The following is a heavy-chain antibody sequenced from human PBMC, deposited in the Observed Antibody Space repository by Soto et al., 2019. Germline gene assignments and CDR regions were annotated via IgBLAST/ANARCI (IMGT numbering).Heavy chain of an antibody. CDR2: ISGSGDNI. D-gene: IGHD3-16*01. J-gene: IGHJ4*02. CDR1: GFTFSGSA. V-gene: IGHV3-23*01. Sequence: EVQLLESGGGMVQPGGSLRLSCAASGFTFSGSAMGWVRQAPGKGLEWISVISGSGDNILYADSVKGRFTISKDNLRNTLCLPMNSLRGDDWAVHFCAARAIPVPGAYDYWGQGTLVTVSS. CDR3: AARAIPVPGAYDY.